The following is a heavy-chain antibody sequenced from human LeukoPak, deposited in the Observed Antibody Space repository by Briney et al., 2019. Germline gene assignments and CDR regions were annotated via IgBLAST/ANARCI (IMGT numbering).Heavy chain of an antibody. CDR2: ISSGSSTT. CDR3: ARVPPGISSRDYYYYYGMDV. V-gene: IGHV3-48*01. J-gene: IGHJ6*02. Sequence: GGSLRLSCAASGFTFSSYSMNWVRQAPGKGLEWVSYISSGSSTTYYADSVKGRFTISRDNAKNSLYLQMNSLRAEDTAVYYCARVPPGISSRDYYYYYGMDVWGQGTTVTVSS. CDR1: GFTFSSYS. D-gene: IGHD1-14*01.